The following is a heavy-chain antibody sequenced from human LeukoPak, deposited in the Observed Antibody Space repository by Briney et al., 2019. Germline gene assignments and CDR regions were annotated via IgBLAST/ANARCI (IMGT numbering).Heavy chain of an antibody. CDR2: IYYSGST. J-gene: IGHJ5*02. V-gene: IGHV4-31*03. CDR1: GGSISSGGYY. CDR3: ARGAWLETYRWFDP. D-gene: IGHD6-19*01. Sequence: PSETLSLTCTVSGGSISSGGYYWSWIRQHPGKGLEWIGYIYYSGSTYYNPSLKSRVTISVDTSKNQFSLKLSSVTAADTAVYYCARGAWLETYRWFDPWGQGTLVTVSS.